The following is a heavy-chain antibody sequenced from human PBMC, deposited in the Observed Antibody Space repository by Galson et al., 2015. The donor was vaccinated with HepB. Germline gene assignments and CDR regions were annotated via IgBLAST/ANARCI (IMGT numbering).Heavy chain of an antibody. V-gene: IGHV3-73*01. Sequence: SLRLSCAASGFTFSGSAMHWVRQASGKGLEWVGRIRSKANTYATTYTASVKGRFTISRDDSKNTAYLQMNSLKTEDTAVYYCTRQDGDYFYYYVDVWGKGTTVTVSS. D-gene: IGHD6-6*01. CDR2: IRSKANTYAT. J-gene: IGHJ6*03. CDR1: GFTFSGSA. CDR3: TRQDGDYFYYYVDV.